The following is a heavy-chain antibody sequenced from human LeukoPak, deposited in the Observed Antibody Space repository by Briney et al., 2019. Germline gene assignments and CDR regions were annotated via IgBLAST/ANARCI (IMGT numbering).Heavy chain of an antibody. Sequence: GGPLRLSCAASGFTFSSYSMNWARQAPGKGLEWVSSISSSSSYIYYADSVKGRFTISRDNAKNSLYLQMNSLRAEDTAVYYCARAHYDFNFDYWGQGTLVTVSS. V-gene: IGHV3-21*01. J-gene: IGHJ4*02. D-gene: IGHD3-3*01. CDR2: ISSSSSYI. CDR1: GFTFSSYS. CDR3: ARAHYDFNFDY.